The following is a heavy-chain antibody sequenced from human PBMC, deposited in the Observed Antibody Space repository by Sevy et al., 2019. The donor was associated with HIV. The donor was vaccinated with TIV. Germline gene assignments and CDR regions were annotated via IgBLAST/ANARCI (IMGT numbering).Heavy chain of an antibody. Sequence: GGSLRLSCAASGFTFTYAWMSWVRQAPGKGLEWVGRIKSKPDGGTTDYTAPVKGRFTISRYDSKNMLYPQMNSLKTEDSAVYYCATDPIIVLLVTDGMDVWGQGTTVTVSS. D-gene: IGHD2-8*01. CDR2: IKSKPDGGTT. CDR1: GFTFTYAW. V-gene: IGHV3-15*01. CDR3: ATDPIIVLLVTDGMDV. J-gene: IGHJ6*02.